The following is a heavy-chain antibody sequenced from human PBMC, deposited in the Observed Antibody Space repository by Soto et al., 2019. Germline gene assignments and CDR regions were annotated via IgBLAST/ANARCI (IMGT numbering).Heavy chain of an antibody. CDR1: GFTFSSYG. J-gene: IGHJ4*02. CDR3: AKGSTAMTYFDY. Sequence: TVWSLRLSCSASGFTFSSYGRHWVLHAPGKGLEWVAVISYDGSNKYYADSVKGRFTISRDNSKNTLYLQMNSLRAEDTAVYYCAKGSTAMTYFDYWGQGTLVTVSS. V-gene: IGHV3-30*18. CDR2: ISYDGSNK. D-gene: IGHD5-18*01.